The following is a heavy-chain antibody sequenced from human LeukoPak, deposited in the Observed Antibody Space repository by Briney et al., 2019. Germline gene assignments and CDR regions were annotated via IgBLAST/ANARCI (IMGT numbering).Heavy chain of an antibody. Sequence: GASVKVSCKASGYTFTSYYMHWVRQAPGQGLEWMGIINPSGGSSSYAQRFQGRVTMTRDTSTSTVYMGLSSLRSEDTAVYYCARGRIYYGSGVRDYCYYGMDVWGQGTTVTVSS. CDR2: INPSGGSS. CDR3: ARGRIYYGSGVRDYCYYGMDV. D-gene: IGHD3-10*01. V-gene: IGHV1-46*01. CDR1: GYTFTSYY. J-gene: IGHJ6*02.